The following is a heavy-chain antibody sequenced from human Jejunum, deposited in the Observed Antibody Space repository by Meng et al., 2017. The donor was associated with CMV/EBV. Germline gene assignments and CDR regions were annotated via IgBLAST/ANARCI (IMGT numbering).Heavy chain of an antibody. J-gene: IGHJ4*02. Sequence: SGYRFTSFGISWVRQAPGQGRGWMGWISVHDGKTDYEQKFQGRVTMTTDTSTTTAYMELRGLRSDDTAVYYCAKDRQDYTIRGFDYWGQGTLVTVSS. V-gene: IGHV1-18*01. CDR3: AKDRQDYTIRGFDY. D-gene: IGHD4-11*01. CDR2: ISVHDGKT. CDR1: GYRFTSFG.